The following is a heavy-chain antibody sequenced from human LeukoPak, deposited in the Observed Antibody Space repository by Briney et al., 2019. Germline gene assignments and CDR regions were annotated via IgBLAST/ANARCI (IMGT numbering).Heavy chain of an antibody. V-gene: IGHV3-23*01. J-gene: IGHJ4*02. Sequence: PGGSLRLSCAASGFTFSSYAMSRVRQAPGKGLEWVSAISGSGGSTYYADSVKGRFTISRDNSKNTLYLQMNSLRAEDTAVYYCAKRKWYSSGWLSNWGQGTLVTVSS. D-gene: IGHD6-19*01. CDR3: AKRKWYSSGWLSN. CDR1: GFTFSSYA. CDR2: ISGSGGST.